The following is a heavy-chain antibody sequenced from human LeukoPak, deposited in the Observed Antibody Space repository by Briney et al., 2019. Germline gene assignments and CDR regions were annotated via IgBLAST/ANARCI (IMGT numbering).Heavy chain of an antibody. CDR3: ARDTKYAFDN. CDR2: IYSGGST. J-gene: IGHJ4*02. Sequence: QPGGSLRLSCAASGFTVSSDYMSWVRQAPGKGLEWVSVIYSGGSTYYADSVKGRFTISRDKSKNTVYLQMNSLRFEDTAMYYCARDTKYAFDNWGQGTLVTVSS. V-gene: IGHV3-53*05. D-gene: IGHD2-2*01. CDR1: GFTVSSDY.